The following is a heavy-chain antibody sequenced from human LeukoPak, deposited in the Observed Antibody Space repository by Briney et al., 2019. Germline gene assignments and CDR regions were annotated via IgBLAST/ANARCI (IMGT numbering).Heavy chain of an antibody. V-gene: IGHV4-4*07. CDR2: IYTSGST. CDR3: ARHVHCSSTSCYVWRYYYYMDV. Sequence: SETLSLTCTVSGGSISSYYWSWIRQPAGKGLEWIGRIYTSGSTNYNPSLKSRVTMSVDTSKNQFSLKLSSVTAADTAVYYCARHVHCSSTSCYVWRYYYYMDVWGKGTTVTISS. J-gene: IGHJ6*03. D-gene: IGHD2-2*01. CDR1: GGSISSYY.